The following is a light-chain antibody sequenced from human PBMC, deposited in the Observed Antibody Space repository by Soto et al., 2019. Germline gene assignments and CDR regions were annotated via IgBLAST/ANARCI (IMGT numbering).Light chain of an antibody. J-gene: IGKJ3*01. CDR1: QSVNSDY. Sequence: EIVLTQSPGTLSLSPGERATLSCRASQSVNSDYVAWYQQKPDQAPRLLIYAASSRATGIPDRFSGSGSGTDFTLTITRLEPEDFAVYYCQQYGGSPFTFGPGTKVDI. CDR3: QQYGGSPFT. CDR2: AAS. V-gene: IGKV3-20*01.